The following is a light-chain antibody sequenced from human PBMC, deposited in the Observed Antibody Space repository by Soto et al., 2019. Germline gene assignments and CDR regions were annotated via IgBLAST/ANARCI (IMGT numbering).Light chain of an antibody. CDR2: DAS. J-gene: IGKJ4*01. V-gene: IGKV1-5*01. CDR3: QQYDNYKPLT. Sequence: DIHMTQSPSTLSASVLDRFTITCRASQSISSWLAWYQQKPGKAPKLLIFDASSLESGTPSRFSGRRSGTQFTLTIDGLQPDDFATYFCQQYDNYKPLTFGGGTKVDI. CDR1: QSISSW.